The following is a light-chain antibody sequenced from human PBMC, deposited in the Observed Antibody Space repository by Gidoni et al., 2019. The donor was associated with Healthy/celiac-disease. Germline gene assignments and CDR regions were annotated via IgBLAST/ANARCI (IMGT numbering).Light chain of an antibody. Sequence: QSVLTPPPSVSGAPVQRVTISCTGSSSNIGAGYDVHWYQQLPGTAPKLLIYGNSNRPSGVPDRFSGSKSGTSASLASTGLQAEDEADYYCQSYDSSLSGSVFGGGTKLTVL. J-gene: IGLJ3*02. V-gene: IGLV1-40*01. CDR2: GNS. CDR3: QSYDSSLSGSV. CDR1: SSNIGAGYD.